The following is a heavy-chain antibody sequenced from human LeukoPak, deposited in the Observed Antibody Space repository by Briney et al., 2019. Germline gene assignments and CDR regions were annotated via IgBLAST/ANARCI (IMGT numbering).Heavy chain of an antibody. D-gene: IGHD6-13*01. J-gene: IGHJ4*02. CDR2: INTSGST. V-gene: IGHV4-34*01. CDR1: GGSSSVYY. Sequence: SETLSLTCAVYGGSSSVYYWSGLPEPPGKGLEGVGKINTSGSTNYNPSLKSRVTIAVDTCKSQFSLKLSSVTAADTDVYYCARGLVAAACKEVDYWGQGTLVTASS. CDR3: ARGLVAAACKEVDY.